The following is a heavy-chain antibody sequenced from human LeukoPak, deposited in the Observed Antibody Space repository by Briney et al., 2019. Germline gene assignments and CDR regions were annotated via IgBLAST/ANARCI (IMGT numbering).Heavy chain of an antibody. V-gene: IGHV3-33*06. CDR3: ANGPLWFGRIGDAFDI. CDR1: GFTFSSYG. CDR2: ICYDGSNK. D-gene: IGHD3-10*01. Sequence: PGRSLRLSCAASGFTFSSYGMHWVRQAPGKGLEWVAVICYDGSNKYYADSVKGRFTISRDTSKNTLYLQMNSLRAEDTALYYCANGPLWFGRIGDAFDIWGQGTMVTVSS. J-gene: IGHJ3*02.